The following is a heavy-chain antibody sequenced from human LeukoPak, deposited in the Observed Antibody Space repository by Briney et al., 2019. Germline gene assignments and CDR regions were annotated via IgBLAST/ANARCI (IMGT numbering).Heavy chain of an antibody. Sequence: GASVKVSCKASGYTFTSYDINWVRQATGQGLEWVGWMNPNSGNTGYAQKFQGRVTMTRNTSISTAYMELSSLRSEDTAVYYCARGRYCSGGSCYFDYWGQGTLVTVSS. J-gene: IGHJ4*02. D-gene: IGHD2-15*01. CDR2: MNPNSGNT. V-gene: IGHV1-8*01. CDR1: GYTFTSYD. CDR3: ARGRYCSGGSCYFDY.